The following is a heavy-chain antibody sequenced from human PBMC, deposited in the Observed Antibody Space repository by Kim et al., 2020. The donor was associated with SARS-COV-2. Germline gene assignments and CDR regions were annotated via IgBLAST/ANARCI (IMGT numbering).Heavy chain of an antibody. CDR3: ARDLFRYYDIFGRSGYYYGMDV. CDR2: ISAYNGNT. CDR1: GYTFTSYG. V-gene: IGHV1-18*04. J-gene: IGHJ6*02. Sequence: VKVSCKASGYTFTSYGISWVRQAPGQGLEWMGWISAYNGNTNYAQKLQGRVTMTTDTSTSTSYMELRSLRSDDTAVYYCARDLFRYYDIFGRSGYYYGMDVWGQGTMVTVSS. D-gene: IGHD3-9*01.